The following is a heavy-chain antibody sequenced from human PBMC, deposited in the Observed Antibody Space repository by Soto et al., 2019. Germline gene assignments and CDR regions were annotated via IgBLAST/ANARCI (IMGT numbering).Heavy chain of an antibody. CDR1: GGSISSSSYY. Sequence: PSETLSLTCTVSGGSISSSSYYWGWIRQPPGKGLEWIGSIYYSGSTYYNPSLKSRVTISVDTSKNQFSLKLSSVTAADTAVYYCARRSREVLRYFGWFDPWGQGTLVTVSS. V-gene: IGHV4-39*01. D-gene: IGHD3-9*01. J-gene: IGHJ5*02. CDR3: ARRSREVLRYFGWFDP. CDR2: IYYSGST.